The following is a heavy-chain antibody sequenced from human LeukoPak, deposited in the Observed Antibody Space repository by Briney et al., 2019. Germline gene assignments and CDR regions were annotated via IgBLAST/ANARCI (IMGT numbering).Heavy chain of an antibody. J-gene: IGHJ4*02. V-gene: IGHV1-46*01. D-gene: IGHD5-18*01. CDR2: INPSGGAT. CDR1: GNTFTSYF. Sequence: ASVKVSCKASGNTFTSYFLRWVRQAPGQGLEWMGIINPSGGATTYAQKFQGRVTMTRDTSTSTVYMEMSSLRSEDTAVYYCARGGRGYSYGFDNWGQGTLVTVSS. CDR3: ARGGRGYSYGFDN.